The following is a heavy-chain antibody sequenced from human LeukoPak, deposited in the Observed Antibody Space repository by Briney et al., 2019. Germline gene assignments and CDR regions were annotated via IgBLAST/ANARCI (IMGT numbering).Heavy chain of an antibody. CDR2: ISTSSSYI. V-gene: IGHV3-21*01. J-gene: IGHJ6*02. Sequence: GGSLRLSCAASGFTFSGYNMIWVRQAPGKGLEWVSSISTSSSYIYYADSVKGRFTISRDNAKNSLFLQVNSLSAEDTAVYYCARDCGGSCYSGQTYFSYYYYGMDVWGQGTTVTVSS. CDR1: GFTFSGYN. D-gene: IGHD2-15*01. CDR3: ARDCGGSCYSGQTYFSYYYYGMDV.